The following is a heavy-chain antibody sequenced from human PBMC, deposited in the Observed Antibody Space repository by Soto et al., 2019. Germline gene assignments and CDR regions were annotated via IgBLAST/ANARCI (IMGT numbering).Heavy chain of an antibody. CDR3: ARESGGAPATLDYYYFYMDV. V-gene: IGHV1-2*02. J-gene: IGHJ6*03. CDR2: INPNGGVT. Sequence: VQLVQSGAEVKKPGASVKVSCKTSGDSFNDYYIHWVRQAPGQGLEWMGWINPNGGVTKYAQKFQGRVTVTRDTSIRTVYMELSSLRSDDTAVYCCARESGGAPATLDYYYFYMDVWGKGTTVTVSS. D-gene: IGHD1-26*01. CDR1: GDSFNDYY.